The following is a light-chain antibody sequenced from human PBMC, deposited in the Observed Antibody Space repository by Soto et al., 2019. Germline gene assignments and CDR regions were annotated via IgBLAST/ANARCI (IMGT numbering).Light chain of an antibody. CDR1: QTVIHNH. J-gene: IGKJ5*01. CDR2: GES. Sequence: EIVYRRSQGPLSVSAGKRVALGCRASQTVIHNHLAWHQQKPGQTPRLLVYGESSRATGIPDRFSGSGSGTDFTLTISSLEPEDFAVYYCQQHGTSPITFGQGTRLEIK. V-gene: IGKV3-20*01. CDR3: QQHGTSPIT.